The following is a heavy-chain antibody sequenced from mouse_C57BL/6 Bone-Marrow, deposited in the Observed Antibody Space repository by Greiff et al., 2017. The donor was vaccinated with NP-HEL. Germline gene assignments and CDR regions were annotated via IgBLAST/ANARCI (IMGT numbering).Heavy chain of an antibody. D-gene: IGHD2-4*01. CDR3: ARDFDYDFYYAMDY. CDR1: GFTFSDYY. J-gene: IGHJ4*01. Sequence: EVQLVESEGGLVQPGSSLKLSCTASGFTFSDYYMAWVRQVPEKGLEWVANINYDGSSTYYLDSLKSRFIISRDNAKNILYLQMSSLKSEDTATYYCARDFDYDFYYAMDYWGQGTSVTVSS. CDR2: INYDGSST. V-gene: IGHV5-16*01.